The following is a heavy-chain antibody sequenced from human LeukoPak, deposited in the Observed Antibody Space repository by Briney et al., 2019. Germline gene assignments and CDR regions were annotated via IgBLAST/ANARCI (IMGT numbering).Heavy chain of an antibody. D-gene: IGHD3-22*01. J-gene: IGHJ4*02. CDR2: IIPIFGTA. V-gene: IGHV1-69*13. Sequence: SVTVSCKASGGTFSSYAISWVRQAPGQGLEWMGGIIPIFGTANYAQKFQGRVTITADESTSTAYMELSSLRSEDTAVYYCARVDSSGYYSAPFDYWGQGTLVTVSS. CDR1: GGTFSSYA. CDR3: ARVDSSGYYSAPFDY.